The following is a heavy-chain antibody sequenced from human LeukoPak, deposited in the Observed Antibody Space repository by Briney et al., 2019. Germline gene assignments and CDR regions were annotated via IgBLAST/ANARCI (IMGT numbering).Heavy chain of an antibody. D-gene: IGHD6-13*01. CDR2: IYYSGST. Sequence: PSETLSLTCTVSGGSISTRSYYWDWIRQPPGKGLEWIASIYYSGSTYYNAPLKSRVTISLDTSKNQFSLNLRSVTAADTAVYYCARVRAAAVPYYFDYWGQGTLVTVSS. V-gene: IGHV4-39*07. J-gene: IGHJ4*02. CDR3: ARVRAAAVPYYFDY. CDR1: GGSISTRSYY.